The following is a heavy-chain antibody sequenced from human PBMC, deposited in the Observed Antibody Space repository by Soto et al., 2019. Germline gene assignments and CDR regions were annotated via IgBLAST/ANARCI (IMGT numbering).Heavy chain of an antibody. CDR3: AKDESLGGYDYGMDV. V-gene: IGHV3-30*18. CDR1: GFTFSSYG. CDR2: ISYDGSNK. Sequence: HPGGSVRLSCAASGFTFSSYGMHWVRQAPGKGLEWVAVISYDGSNKYYADSVKGRFTISRDNSKNTLYLQMNSLRAEDTAVYYCAKDESLGGYDYGMDVWGQGTTVTVSS. D-gene: IGHD2-15*01. J-gene: IGHJ6*02.